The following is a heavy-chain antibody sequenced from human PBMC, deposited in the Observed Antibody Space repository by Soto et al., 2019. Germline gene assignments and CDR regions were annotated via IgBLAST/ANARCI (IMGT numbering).Heavy chain of an antibody. D-gene: IGHD3-10*01. CDR2: VHHSWGS. CDR1: GGSISSYY. Sequence: QVQLQESGPGLVKPSETLSLSCTVSGGSISSYYWSWFRQSPGKRMEWIGYVHHSWGSSYNPSLQRRVAISLDTYKSQFSLKVTSVTATETAVYYCARQGFGPLHGLVDVWGQGTTVTVSS. V-gene: IGHV4-59*08. CDR3: ARQGFGPLHGLVDV. J-gene: IGHJ6*02.